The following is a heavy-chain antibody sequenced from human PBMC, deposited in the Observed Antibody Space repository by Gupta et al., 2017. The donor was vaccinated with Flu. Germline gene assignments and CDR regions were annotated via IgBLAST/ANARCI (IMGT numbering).Heavy chain of an antibody. CDR2: IYYSETT. D-gene: IGHD6-6*01. CDR1: NYY. V-gene: IGHV4-39*01. CDR3: ARFGEHRSSSDLSVFDY. J-gene: IGHJ4*02. Sequence: NYYWGWIRQPPGKGLEWIGSIYYSETTYYNPSLRSRVTISVDTAKNQLSLRLTSVTAADTAVYYCARFGEHRSSSDLSVFDYWGPGTLITVS.